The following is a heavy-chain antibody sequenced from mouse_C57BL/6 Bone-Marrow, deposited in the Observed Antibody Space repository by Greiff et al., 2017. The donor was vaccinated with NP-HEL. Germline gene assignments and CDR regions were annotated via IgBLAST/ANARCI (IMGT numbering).Heavy chain of an antibody. D-gene: IGHD1-1*01. CDR1: GFTFSDYG. Sequence: EVHLVESGGGLVQPGGSLKLSCAASGFTFSDYGMAWVRQAPRKGPEWVAFISNLAYSIYYADTVTGRFTISRENAKNTLYLEMSSLRSEDTAMYYCARHRVITTVVVDYWGQGTTLTVSS. CDR3: ARHRVITTVVVDY. CDR2: ISNLAYSI. J-gene: IGHJ2*01. V-gene: IGHV5-15*01.